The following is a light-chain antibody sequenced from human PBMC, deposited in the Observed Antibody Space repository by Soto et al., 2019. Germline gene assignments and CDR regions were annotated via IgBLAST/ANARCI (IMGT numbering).Light chain of an antibody. CDR2: KAS. CDR1: QTISSW. J-gene: IGKJ1*01. CDR3: QHYNTYSEA. Sequence: DIQMTQSPSTVSGVGGERVTSTSRASQTISSWLAWYQQKPGKAPKLLIYKASTLKSGVPSRSSGSGSRTELPLTITTLQPADSATYHCQHYNTYSEAFRQGTKVDI. V-gene: IGKV1-5*03.